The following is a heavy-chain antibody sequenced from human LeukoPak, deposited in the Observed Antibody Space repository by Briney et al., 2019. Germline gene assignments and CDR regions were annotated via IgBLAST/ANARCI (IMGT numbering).Heavy chain of an antibody. CDR1: GFTFSNYL. V-gene: IGHV3-7*03. CDR2: IRQDGDTK. J-gene: IGHJ4*02. Sequence: GGSLRLSCAASGFTFSNYLMHWVRQTPGKGLEWVANIRQDGDTKYYVDSVKGRFTISRDNAMNSLYLQMNSLRAEDTAIYYCARSLPYGTTWYGRSDFWGQGTLVTVSS. D-gene: IGHD6-13*01. CDR3: ARSLPYGTTWYGRSDF.